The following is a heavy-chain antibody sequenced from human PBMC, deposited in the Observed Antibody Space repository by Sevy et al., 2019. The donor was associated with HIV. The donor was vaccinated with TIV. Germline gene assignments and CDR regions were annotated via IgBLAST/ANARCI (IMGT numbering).Heavy chain of an antibody. Sequence: GGSLRLSCAASGFTFSNAWMSWVRQAPGKGLEWVGRIKSKTDGGTTDYARPVKGRFTSSRDDSKSTLYLQMNSLKTKHTAVYYCTTDLELITMVQGVKDYWGQRTLVTVSS. CDR2: IKSKTDGGTT. D-gene: IGHD3-10*01. V-gene: IGHV3-15*01. CDR1: GFTFSNAW. J-gene: IGHJ4*02. CDR3: TTDLELITMVQGVKDY.